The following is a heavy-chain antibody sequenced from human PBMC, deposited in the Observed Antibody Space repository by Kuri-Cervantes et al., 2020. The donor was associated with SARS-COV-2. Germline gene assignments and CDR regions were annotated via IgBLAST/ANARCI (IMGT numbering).Heavy chain of an antibody. D-gene: IGHD1-26*01. CDR3: ARDGALFYPLDY. CDR1: GGSISSYY. Sequence: SETLSLTCTVSGGSISSYYWSWIRQPPGKGLEWIGYIYYSGSTNYNPSLKSRVTISVDTSKNQFSLKLSSVTAADTAVYYCARDGALFYPLDYWGQGTLVTVSS. V-gene: IGHV4-59*12. CDR2: IYYSGST. J-gene: IGHJ4*02.